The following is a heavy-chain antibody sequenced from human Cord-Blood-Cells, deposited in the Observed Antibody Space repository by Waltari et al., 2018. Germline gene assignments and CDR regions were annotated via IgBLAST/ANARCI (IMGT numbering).Heavy chain of an antibody. V-gene: IGHV4-34*01. CDR1: GGSFSGYY. CDR3: ATEKYSSSWYWFDP. CDR2: INHSGSN. J-gene: IGHJ5*02. D-gene: IGHD6-13*01. Sequence: QVQLQQWGAGLLKPSETLSLTCAVYGGSFSGYYWSWIRQPPGKGLEWIGEINHSGSNNYNPSIKSRVTISVDTSKNQFSLKLSSVTAADTAVYYCATEKYSSSWYWFDPWGQGTLVTVSS.